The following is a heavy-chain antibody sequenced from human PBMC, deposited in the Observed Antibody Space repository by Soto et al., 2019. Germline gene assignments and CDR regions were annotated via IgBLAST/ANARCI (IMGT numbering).Heavy chain of an antibody. V-gene: IGHV3-48*03. CDR1: GFTFSSYE. CDR3: AREGTWLVLADFDY. Sequence: GGSLRLSCAASGFTFSSYEMNWVRQAPGKGLEWVSYISSSGSTIYYADSVKGRFTISRDNAKNSLYLQMNSLRAEDTAVYYCAREGTWLVLADFDYWGQGTLVTVSA. CDR2: ISSSGSTI. J-gene: IGHJ4*02. D-gene: IGHD6-19*01.